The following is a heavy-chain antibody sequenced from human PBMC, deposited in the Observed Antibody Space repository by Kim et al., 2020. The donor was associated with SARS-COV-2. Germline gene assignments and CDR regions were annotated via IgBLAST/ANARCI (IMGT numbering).Heavy chain of an antibody. CDR2: ISGSSIYI. J-gene: IGHJ5*02. D-gene: IGHD3-10*01. V-gene: IGHV3-21*01. Sequence: GGSLRLSCGASGFDFSMFSMNWVRQAPRKGLEWVSSISGSSIYINYVDSVKGRFTVSRDNAMKSLYLQMDSLRVEDTGIYYCVTEQPLRSWGQGTLVTVSS. CDR1: GFDFSMFS. CDR3: VTEQPLRS.